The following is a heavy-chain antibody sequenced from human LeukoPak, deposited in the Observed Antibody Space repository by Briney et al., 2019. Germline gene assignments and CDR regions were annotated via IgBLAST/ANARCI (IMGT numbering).Heavy chain of an antibody. V-gene: IGHV1-69*06. D-gene: IGHD3-10*01. CDR3: ATGLQYGLWGVPYFYYMHA. CDR1: GGTFSSYA. CDR2: IIPIFGTA. J-gene: IGHJ6*03. Sequence: ASVKVSCKASGGTFSSYAISWVRQAPGQGLEWMGGIIPIFGTANYAQNFQGRVTITGDTSITTAYMELASLTSDDTAVYYCATGLQYGLWGVPYFYYMHAWGEGTTVTVSS.